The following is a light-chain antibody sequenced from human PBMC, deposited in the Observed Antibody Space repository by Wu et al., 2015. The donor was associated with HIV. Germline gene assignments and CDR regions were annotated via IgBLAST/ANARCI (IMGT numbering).Light chain of an antibody. Sequence: DIQMTQSPSTLSASVGDRVTITCRTSQSISHWLAWYQQKPGKAPKLLIYKASSLESGVPSRFSGSGAGTEFTLTNSSLQPDDFATYYCQQYSSYPTFGQGTKVEIK. CDR3: QQYSSYPT. CDR2: KAS. J-gene: IGKJ1*01. CDR1: QSISHW. V-gene: IGKV1-5*03.